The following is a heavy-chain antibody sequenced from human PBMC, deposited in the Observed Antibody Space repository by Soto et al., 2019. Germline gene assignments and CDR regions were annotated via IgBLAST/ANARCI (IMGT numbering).Heavy chain of an antibody. CDR3: ARPSDDYGDYVYAFDI. D-gene: IGHD4-17*01. CDR2: IYPGDSDT. V-gene: IGHV5-51*01. J-gene: IGHJ3*02. Sequence: GESLQISCKGSGYSFTSYWIGWVRQMPGKGLEWMGIIYPGDSDTRYSPSFQGQVTISADKSISTAYLQWSSLKASDTAMYYCARPSDDYGDYVYAFDIWGQGTMVTVSS. CDR1: GYSFTSYW.